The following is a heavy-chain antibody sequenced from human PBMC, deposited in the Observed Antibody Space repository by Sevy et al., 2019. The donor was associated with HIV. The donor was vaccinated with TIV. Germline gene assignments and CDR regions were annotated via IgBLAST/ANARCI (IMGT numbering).Heavy chain of an antibody. Sequence: GGSLRLSCATSGFNFNNTWMSWVRQAPGKGLEWVGRVKSEVDGGTRDYAAPVRGRFTMSRDDSRSTLYLLMDTLTSEDTAVYYCTTGGGSITVAGTPFDYWGQGTQVTVSS. CDR3: TTGGGSITVAGTPFDY. CDR1: GFNFNNTW. J-gene: IGHJ4*02. CDR2: VKSEVDGGTR. D-gene: IGHD6-19*01. V-gene: IGHV3-15*01.